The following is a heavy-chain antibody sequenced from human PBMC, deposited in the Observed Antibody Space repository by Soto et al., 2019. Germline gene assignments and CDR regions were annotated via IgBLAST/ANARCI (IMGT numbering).Heavy chain of an antibody. V-gene: IGHV3-7*03. D-gene: IGHD3-16*02. CDR3: ARELSSVTGEAFDI. CDR1: GFPFSRYW. Sequence: GGSLRLSCAASGFPFSRYWMSWVRQPPGKGLDGVANIKQDGSEKEYVDSVKGRFTNSRDKAKNSLYLQMNSLRSEDTAVYFCARELSSVTGEAFDIWGQGTMVTV. J-gene: IGHJ3*02. CDR2: IKQDGSEK.